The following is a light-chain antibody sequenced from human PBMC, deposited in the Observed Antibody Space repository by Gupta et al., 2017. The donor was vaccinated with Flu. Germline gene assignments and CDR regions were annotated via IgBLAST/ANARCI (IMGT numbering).Light chain of an antibody. V-gene: IGLV3-1*01. CDR1: KLGDNY. CDR3: QTWDTRSVI. J-gene: IGLJ2*01. CDR2: QDN. Sequence: SYELTQPPSVSVSPGQTASITCSGDKLGDNYVCWYQQKPGQSPVLVLYQDNKRPSGIPERFSGSNSGNTATLTISGTQAMDEADYYCQTWDTRSVIFGGGTKLTVL.